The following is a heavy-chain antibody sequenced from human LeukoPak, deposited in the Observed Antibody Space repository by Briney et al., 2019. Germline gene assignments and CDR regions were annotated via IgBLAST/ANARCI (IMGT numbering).Heavy chain of an antibody. V-gene: IGHV4-34*01. D-gene: IGHD2-15*01. CDR3: ARGGCSGGSCYVRERSSLPWWFDP. CDR2: INHSGST. CDR1: GGSFSGYY. J-gene: IGHJ5*02. Sequence: SETLSLTCAVYGGSFSGYYWGWIRQPPGKGLEWIGEINHSGSTNYNPSLKSRVTISVDTSKNQFSLKLSSVTAADTAVYYCARGGCSGGSCYVRERSSLPWWFDPWGQGTLVTVSS.